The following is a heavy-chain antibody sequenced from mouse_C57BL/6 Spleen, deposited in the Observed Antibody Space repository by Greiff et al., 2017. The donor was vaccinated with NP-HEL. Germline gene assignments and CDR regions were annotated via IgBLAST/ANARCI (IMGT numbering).Heavy chain of an antibody. CDR2: INPSTGGT. V-gene: IGHV1-42*01. J-gene: IGHJ2*01. CDR1: GYSFTGYY. CDR3: ARFGNYDGYFDY. D-gene: IGHD2-3*01. Sequence: VQLKQSGPELVKPGASVKISCKASGYSFTGYYMNWVKQSPEKSLEWIGEINPSTGGTTYNQKFKAKATLTVDKSSSTAYMQLKSLTSEDSAVYYCARFGNYDGYFDYWGQGTTLTVSS.